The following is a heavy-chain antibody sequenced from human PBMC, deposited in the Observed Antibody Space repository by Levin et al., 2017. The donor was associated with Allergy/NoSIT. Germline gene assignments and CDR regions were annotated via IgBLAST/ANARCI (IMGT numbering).Heavy chain of an antibody. J-gene: IGHJ3*02. D-gene: IGHD2-8*01. V-gene: IGHV4-34*01. CDR2: ISHRGFT. Sequence: SETLSLTCAAYGGSFGGYYWSWIRQSPGKGLEWIGEISHRGFTTYNPSLESRVTMSVDTSRNQFSVRLNSVTAAGTAMYYCGVFSIRYGAFDIWGQGTMVTVSS. CDR3: GVFSIRYGAFDI. CDR1: GGSFGGYY.